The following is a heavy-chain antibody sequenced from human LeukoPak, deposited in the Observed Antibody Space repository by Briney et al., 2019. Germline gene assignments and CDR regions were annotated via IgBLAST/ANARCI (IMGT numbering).Heavy chain of an antibody. V-gene: IGHV3-23*01. D-gene: IGHD2-2*02. CDR1: GFTFSSYA. CDR2: LGGSGGST. CDR3: AKQTGASCYTAADY. Sequence: GGSLTLSCAASGFTFSSYAMSWVRQAPGKGLDWVSVLGGSGGSTYYTDSVKGRFTISRDNSKNTLFLQMNSLRAEDTAVYYCAKQTGASCYTAADYWGQGTLVTVSS. J-gene: IGHJ4*02.